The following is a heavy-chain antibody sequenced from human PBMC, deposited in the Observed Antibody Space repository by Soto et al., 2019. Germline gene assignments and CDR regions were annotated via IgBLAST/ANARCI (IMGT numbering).Heavy chain of an antibody. J-gene: IGHJ6*02. V-gene: IGHV1-58*01. D-gene: IGHD5-18*01. CDR3: AAGYSYGSYYYYYGMDV. Sequence: SVKVSCKASGFTFTSSAVQWVRQARGQRLEWIGWIVVGSGNTNYAQKFQERVTITRDMSTSTAYMELSSLRSEDTAVYYCAAGYSYGSYYYYYGMDVWGQGTKVTVSS. CDR1: GFTFTSSA. CDR2: IVVGSGNT.